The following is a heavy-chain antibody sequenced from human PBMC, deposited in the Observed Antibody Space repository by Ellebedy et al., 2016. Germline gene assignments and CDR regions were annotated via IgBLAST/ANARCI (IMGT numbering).Heavy chain of an antibody. CDR1: GFSVSSND. CDR2: INSGGAT. CDR3: VTRHNVAFDI. D-gene: IGHD1-1*01. V-gene: IGHV3-53*01. J-gene: IGHJ3*02. Sequence: GESLKISXKASGFSVSSNDMSWVRQAPGKGLELVSVINSGGATYYADSVEGRFTISRDNSKKTLYLQMSGLGADDTAVYYCVTRHNVAFDIWGQGTTVTVS.